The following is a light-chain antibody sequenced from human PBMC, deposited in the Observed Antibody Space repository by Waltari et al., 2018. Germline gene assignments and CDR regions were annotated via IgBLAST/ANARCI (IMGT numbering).Light chain of an antibody. J-gene: IGLJ3*02. Sequence: QSALTQPASVSGSPGQSITISCTGTSSDVGGYNHVCWYQQHPGTAPNLMIFDVSYRPSGVSNRFSGTKSGNTASLTISGLQAEDEADYYCSSYTSSNTLVFGGGTKLTVL. CDR3: SSYTSSNTLV. CDR1: SSDVGGYNH. V-gene: IGLV2-14*01. CDR2: DVS.